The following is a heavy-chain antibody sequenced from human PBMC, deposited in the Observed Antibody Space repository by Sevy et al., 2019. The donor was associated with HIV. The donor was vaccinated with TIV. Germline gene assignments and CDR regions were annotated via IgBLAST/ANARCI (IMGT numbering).Heavy chain of an antibody. Sequence: SETLSLTCTVSGGSISSYYWSWIRQPPGKGLEWIGYICYSGSTNYNPSLKSRVTISVDTSKNHFSLKLSSVTAADTAVYYCARRAYGIAAYMDVWGQGTTVTVSS. CDR3: ARRAYGIAAYMDV. D-gene: IGHD6-6*01. CDR1: GGSISSYY. V-gene: IGHV4-59*08. J-gene: IGHJ6*03. CDR2: ICYSGST.